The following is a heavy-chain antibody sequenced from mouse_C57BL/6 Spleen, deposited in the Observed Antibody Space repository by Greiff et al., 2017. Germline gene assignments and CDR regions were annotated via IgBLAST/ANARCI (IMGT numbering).Heavy chain of an antibody. V-gene: IGHV1-18*01. CDR3: ARRDYGSSSAWFAY. CDR1: GYTFTDYN. Sequence: EVKLVESGPELVKPGASVKIPCKASGYTFTDYNMDWVKQSHGKSLEWIGDINPNNGGTIYNQKFKGKATLTVDKSSSTAYMELRSLTSEDTAVYYCARRDYGSSSAWFAYWGQGTLVTVSA. CDR2: INPNNGGT. D-gene: IGHD1-1*01. J-gene: IGHJ3*01.